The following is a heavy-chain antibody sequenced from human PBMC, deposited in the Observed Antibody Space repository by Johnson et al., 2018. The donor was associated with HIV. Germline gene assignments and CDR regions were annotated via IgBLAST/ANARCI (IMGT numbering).Heavy chain of an antibody. J-gene: IGHJ3*02. D-gene: IGHD1-26*01. CDR1: GFIVSDYY. V-gene: IGHV3-11*04. CDR3: ARGKWGVGPNAFDI. CDR2: ISSGGGSI. Sequence: VQLVESGGGLIQPGGSLRLSCAASGFIVSDYYMSWIRQAPGKGLEWVSYISSGGGSINYADSVKGRFTISRDNAKNSLFLEVDSLRVEDTAVYYCARGKWGVGPNAFDIWGLGTMVTVSS.